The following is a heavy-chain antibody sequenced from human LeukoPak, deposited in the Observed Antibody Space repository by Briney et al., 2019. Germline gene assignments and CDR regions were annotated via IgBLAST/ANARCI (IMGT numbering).Heavy chain of an antibody. J-gene: IGHJ3*02. V-gene: IGHV1-8*02. CDR1: GYTFTSYG. Sequence: ASVKVSCKASGYTFTSYGISWVRQAPGQGLEWMGWMNPNSGNTGYAQKFQGRVTMTRNTSISTAYMELSSLRSEDTAVYYCAREARGYCSSTSCYSRNAFDIWGQGTMVTVSS. CDR3: AREARGYCSSTSCYSRNAFDI. CDR2: MNPNSGNT. D-gene: IGHD2-2*02.